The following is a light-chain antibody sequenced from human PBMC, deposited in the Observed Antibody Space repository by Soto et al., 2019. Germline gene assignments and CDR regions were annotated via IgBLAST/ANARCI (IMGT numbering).Light chain of an antibody. CDR1: SSDVGSYNL. V-gene: IGLV2-23*02. CDR2: EVS. J-gene: IGLJ1*01. Sequence: QSVLTQPASVSGSPGQSITISCTGTSSDVGSYNLVSWYQQHPGKAPKLMIYEVSKRPSGVSNRFSGSKSGNTASLTISGLQAEDEADYYCCSYAGSSTFVYVFGTGNKVTVL. CDR3: CSYAGSSTFVYV.